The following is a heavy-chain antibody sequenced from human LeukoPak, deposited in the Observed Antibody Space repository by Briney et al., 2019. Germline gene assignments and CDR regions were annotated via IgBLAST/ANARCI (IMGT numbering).Heavy chain of an antibody. D-gene: IGHD2-15*01. CDR3: ARRWSSPSFDM. V-gene: IGHV3-21*01. Sequence: GGSLRLSCAASGFTFSSYSMNWVRQAPGKGLEWVSSISTSSSYIYYADSVKGRFTISRDNAKSSLYLQMNSLRAEDTAVYYCARRWSSPSFDMWGQGTMVTVSS. CDR2: ISTSSSYI. J-gene: IGHJ3*02. CDR1: GFTFSSYS.